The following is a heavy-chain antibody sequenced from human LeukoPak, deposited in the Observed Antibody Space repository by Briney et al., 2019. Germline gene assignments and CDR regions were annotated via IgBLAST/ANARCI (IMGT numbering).Heavy chain of an antibody. V-gene: IGHV3-20*01. J-gene: IGHJ4*02. CDR3: TRARPTPTDYGDYLTRWDYFDY. D-gene: IGHD4-17*01. CDR1: VFTFSSYA. CDR2: MNWYSGVT. Sequence: GGTLRLSCASSVFTFSSYALSWVREAPGPGLEWVSGMNWYSGVTGYADSVKGRFTISRDNAKNSLYLQMTSLRAEDTALYHCTRARPTPTDYGDYLTRWDYFDYWGQGTLVTVSS.